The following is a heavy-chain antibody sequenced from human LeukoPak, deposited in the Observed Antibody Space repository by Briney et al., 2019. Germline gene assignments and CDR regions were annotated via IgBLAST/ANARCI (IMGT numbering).Heavy chain of an antibody. CDR1: GFIFSNYE. D-gene: IGHD2-15*01. V-gene: IGHV3-48*03. J-gene: IGHJ4*01. CDR3: ARGPRDPSGYCSRGTCSPTYEV. CDR2: IRSSGSTI. Sequence: PGGSLTLSCVASGFIFSNYEMNWVRQAAGKGLEWVSYIRSSGSTIYYADSVQGRFTISRDNAKNSLYLQINSLRAEDTGVYYCARGPRDPSGYCSRGTCSPTYEVWGHGTLVTVSS.